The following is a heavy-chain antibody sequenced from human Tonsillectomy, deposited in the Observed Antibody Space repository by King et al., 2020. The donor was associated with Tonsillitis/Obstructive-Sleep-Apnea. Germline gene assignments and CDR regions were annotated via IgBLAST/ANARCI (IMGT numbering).Heavy chain of an antibody. CDR2: INHSGST. CDR1: GGSFSGYY. J-gene: IGHJ4*02. V-gene: IGHV4-34*01. D-gene: IGHD1-26*01. Sequence: VQLQQWGAGLLKPSETLSLTCAVYGGSFSGYYSSWIRQPPGKGLEWIWEINHSGSTDYNPSLNSRVTISVDTSQNRFSLSLSSVTAADTAVYYCARGLSRGARPPGYWGQGTLVTVSS. CDR3: ARGLSRGARPPGY.